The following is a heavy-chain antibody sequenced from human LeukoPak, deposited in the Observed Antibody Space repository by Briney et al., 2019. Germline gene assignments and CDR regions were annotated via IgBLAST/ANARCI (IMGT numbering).Heavy chain of an antibody. Sequence: ASETLSLTCTVSGGSISSYYWSWIRQPPGKGLEWIGYIYYSGSTNYNPSLKSRVTISVDTSKNQFSLKLSSVTAADTAVYYCARGTLYCSSTSCYRRLDYWAREPWSPSPQ. CDR2: IYYSGST. CDR3: ARGTLYCSSTSCYRRLDY. V-gene: IGHV4-59*01. J-gene: IGHJ4*02. D-gene: IGHD2-2*02. CDR1: GGSISSYY.